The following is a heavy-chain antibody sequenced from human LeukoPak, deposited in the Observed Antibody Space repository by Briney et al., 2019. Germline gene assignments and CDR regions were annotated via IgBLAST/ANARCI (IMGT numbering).Heavy chain of an antibody. D-gene: IGHD2-15*01. Sequence: SETLSLTCTVSGGSISSSSYYWGWIRQPPGKGLEWIGNIYYSGSTYYNPSLKSRVTISVDTSKNQFSLKLSSVSAADTAVYYCARGGVGCYHYFDYWGQGILVTVSS. J-gene: IGHJ4*02. CDR3: ARGGVGCYHYFDY. V-gene: IGHV4-39*07. CDR1: GGSISSSSYY. CDR2: IYYSGST.